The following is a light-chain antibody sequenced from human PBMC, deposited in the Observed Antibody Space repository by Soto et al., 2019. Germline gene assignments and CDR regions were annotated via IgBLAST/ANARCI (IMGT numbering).Light chain of an antibody. Sequence: AIRMTQSPSSLSASTGDRVTITCRASQGISSYLAWYQQKPWKAPKLLIYAASTLQSGVPSRFSGSGSGTDFTLTISCLQSEDFATYYCQKYYSYPRKFDQGTKVEIK. V-gene: IGKV1-8*01. CDR2: AAS. J-gene: IGKJ1*01. CDR1: QGISSY. CDR3: QKYYSYPRK.